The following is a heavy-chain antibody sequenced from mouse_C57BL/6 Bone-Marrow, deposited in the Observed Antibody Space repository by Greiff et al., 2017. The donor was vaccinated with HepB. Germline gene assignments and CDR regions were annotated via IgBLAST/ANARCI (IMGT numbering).Heavy chain of an antibody. CDR1: GYTFTDYY. J-gene: IGHJ1*03. D-gene: IGHD2-1*01. V-gene: IGHV1-19*01. Sequence: EVKLQESGPVLVKPGASVKMSCKASGYTFTDYYMNWVKQSHGKSLEWIGVINPYNGGTSYNQKFKGKATLTVDKSSSTAYMELNSLTSEDSAVYYGARWMMVTRYFDVWGTGTTVTVSS. CDR3: ARWMMVTRYFDV. CDR2: INPYNGGT.